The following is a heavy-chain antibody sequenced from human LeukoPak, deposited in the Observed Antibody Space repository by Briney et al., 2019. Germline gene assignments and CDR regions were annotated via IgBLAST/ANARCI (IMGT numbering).Heavy chain of an antibody. V-gene: IGHV3-48*01. CDR2: ISSSSNTI. Sequence: GGSLRLSCAASGFTFSSYWMSWVRQAPGKGLEWVSYISSSSNTIYYADSLKGRFTISRDNAKNSLYLQMNSLRAEDTAVYYCARQYDYGDSGIDYWGQGTLVTVSS. D-gene: IGHD4-17*01. CDR1: GFTFSSYW. CDR3: ARQYDYGDSGIDY. J-gene: IGHJ4*02.